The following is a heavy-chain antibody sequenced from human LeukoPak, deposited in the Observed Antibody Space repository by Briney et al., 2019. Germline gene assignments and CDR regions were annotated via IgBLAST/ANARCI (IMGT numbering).Heavy chain of an antibody. CDR2: ISSNSAYI. CDR1: GFNFDDYA. V-gene: IGHV3-9*01. D-gene: IGHD2-8*01. Sequence: PGRSLRLSCAASGFNFDDYAMHWVRHAPGKGPEWVSGISSNSAYIAYADSLKGRFTISRDNGKNSLYLQMNSLRPEDTALYYCTRADGYCSNGVCYKYFSQWGLGTLVTVSS. CDR3: TRADGYCSNGVCYKYFSQ. J-gene: IGHJ1*01.